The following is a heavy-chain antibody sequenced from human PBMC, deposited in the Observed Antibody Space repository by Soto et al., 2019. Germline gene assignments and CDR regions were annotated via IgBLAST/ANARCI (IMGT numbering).Heavy chain of an antibody. Sequence: PGESLKISCKGSGYSFTSYWISWVRQMPGKGLEWMGRIDPSDSYTNYSPSFQGHVTISADKSISTAYLQWSSPKASDTAMYYCARHPIYCGGDCYEWVVWGQGTTVTVSS. V-gene: IGHV5-10-1*01. CDR2: IDPSDSYT. CDR1: GYSFTSYW. J-gene: IGHJ6*02. CDR3: ARHPIYCGGDCYEWVV. D-gene: IGHD2-21*02.